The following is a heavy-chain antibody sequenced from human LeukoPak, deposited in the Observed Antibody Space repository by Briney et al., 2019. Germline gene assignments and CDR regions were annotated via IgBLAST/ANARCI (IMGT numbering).Heavy chain of an antibody. V-gene: IGHV3-33*08. Sequence: GGSLRLSCAASGFNFKDYDMTWVRQAPGKGLEWVAVIWYDGSNKYYADSVKGRFTISRDNSKNTLYLQMNSLRAEDTAVYYCARGAHSSGIFDYWGQGTLVTVSS. CDR2: IWYDGSNK. CDR3: ARGAHSSGIFDY. CDR1: GFNFKDYD. J-gene: IGHJ4*02. D-gene: IGHD6-19*01.